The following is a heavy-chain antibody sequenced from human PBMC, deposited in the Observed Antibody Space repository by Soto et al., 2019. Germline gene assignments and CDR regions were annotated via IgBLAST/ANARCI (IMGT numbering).Heavy chain of an antibody. Sequence: EVQLLESGGGLVQPGRSLRLSCAASGFTFSSYAMNWVRQAPGKGLEWVSAMSGTGGSTYYADSVKGRFTISRDNSKNTLYLQMNSLRVEDTAVFYCAKAGFSSGWSPSYFDYWDQGTLVTVSS. J-gene: IGHJ4*02. CDR3: AKAGFSSGWSPSYFDY. CDR1: GFTFSSYA. CDR2: MSGTGGST. D-gene: IGHD6-19*01. V-gene: IGHV3-23*01.